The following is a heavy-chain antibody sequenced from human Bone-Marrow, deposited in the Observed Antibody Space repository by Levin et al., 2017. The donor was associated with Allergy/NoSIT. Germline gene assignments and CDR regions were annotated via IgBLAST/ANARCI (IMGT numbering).Heavy chain of an antibody. J-gene: IGHJ3*02. CDR3: ARPRVVGSSRGSFDI. V-gene: IGHV5-51*01. Sequence: KVSCKASGYTFTHYWIGWVRQQPGKGLEWMGIIYPGDSDTRYSPSFQGLVSLSVDKSNTTAYLHWSSLKASDTAIYYCARPRVVGSSRGSFDIWGQGTKVTVSS. CDR2: IYPGDSDT. D-gene: IGHD2-15*01. CDR1: GYTFTHYW.